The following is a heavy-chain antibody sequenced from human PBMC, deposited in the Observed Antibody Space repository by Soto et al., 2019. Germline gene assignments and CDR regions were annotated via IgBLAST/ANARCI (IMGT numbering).Heavy chain of an antibody. CDR3: AHRSKPGYSDNDCGAAGYFDY. CDR1: GFSLSTRGVG. Sequence: QITLKESGPTLVKPTQTLTLTCTVSGFSLSTRGVGVGWIRQSPGKALEWLAVIYWDGDQRYSPSLKSRLTIGKDTSNNPGALTMTNSDPVDTATYYSAHRSKPGYSDNDCGAAGYFDYWGQGTLITVSS. J-gene: IGHJ4*02. D-gene: IGHD5-12*01. CDR2: IYWDGDQ. V-gene: IGHV2-5*02.